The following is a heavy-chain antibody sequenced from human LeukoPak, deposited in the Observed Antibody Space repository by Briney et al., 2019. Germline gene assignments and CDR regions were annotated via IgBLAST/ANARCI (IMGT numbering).Heavy chain of an antibody. J-gene: IGHJ4*02. Sequence: PGGSLRLSCGASGFPFSSHRMDWVRQAPGKGLEWVSSISSGNDYIYYADSVMGRFTISRDNAKNLLFLQMDRLRAEDTAVYYCARSRGPPTHFDYWGQGTLVTVSS. V-gene: IGHV3-21*01. CDR2: ISSGNDYI. CDR1: GFPFSSHR. D-gene: IGHD6-25*01. CDR3: ARSRGPPTHFDY.